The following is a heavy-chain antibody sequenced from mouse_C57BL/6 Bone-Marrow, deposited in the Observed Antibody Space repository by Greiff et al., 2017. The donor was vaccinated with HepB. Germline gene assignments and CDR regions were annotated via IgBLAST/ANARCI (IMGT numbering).Heavy chain of an antibody. V-gene: IGHV1-81*01. CDR2: IYPRSGNT. J-gene: IGHJ3*01. CDR3: ARRGGPAWFAY. Sequence: LVESGAELARPGASVKLSCKASGYTFTSYGISWVKQRTGQGLEWIGEIYPRSGNTYYNEKFKGKATLTADKSSSTAYMELRSLTSEDSAVYFCARRGGPAWFAYWGQGTLVTVSA. CDR1: GYTFTSYG.